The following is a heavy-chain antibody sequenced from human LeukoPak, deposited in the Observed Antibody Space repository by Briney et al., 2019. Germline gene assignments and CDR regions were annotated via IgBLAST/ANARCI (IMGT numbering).Heavy chain of an antibody. CDR1: GFTFNSYT. J-gene: IGHJ6*03. CDR3: AKLYGYEFYSYYCMGV. D-gene: IGHD5-18*01. CDR2: IRGSGGST. V-gene: IGHV3-23*01. Sequence: GGSLRLSCAAPGFTFNSYTMTWVRQTPGKGLEWVSSIRGSGGSTYYAGSVKGRFTISRDNSKNTLYLQMDSLRAEDTAVYHCAKLYGYEFYSYYCMGVWGKGTTVTVSS.